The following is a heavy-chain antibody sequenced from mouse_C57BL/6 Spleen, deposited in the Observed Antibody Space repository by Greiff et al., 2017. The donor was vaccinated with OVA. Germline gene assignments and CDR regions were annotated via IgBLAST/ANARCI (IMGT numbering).Heavy chain of an antibody. CDR3: ARDYYYGSSVVGP. Sequence: QVQLQQSGAELMKPGASVKLSCKATGYTFTGYWIEWVKQRPGPGLEWIGEIFPGSGSTNDNEKFKGKATFTADTSSNTAYMQLSSLTTEDSAIYYCARDYYYGSSVVGPWGQGTTLTVSS. D-gene: IGHD1-1*01. CDR1: GYTFTGYW. V-gene: IGHV1-9*01. J-gene: IGHJ2*01. CDR2: IFPGSGST.